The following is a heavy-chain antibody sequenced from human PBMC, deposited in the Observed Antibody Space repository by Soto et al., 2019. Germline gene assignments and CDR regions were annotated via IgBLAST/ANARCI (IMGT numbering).Heavy chain of an antibody. CDR1: GFTFSSYW. CDR3: ARGPPYYYYYGMDV. CDR2: IKQDGSEK. J-gene: IGHJ6*02. Sequence: PGGSLRLSCAASGFTFSSYWMSWVRQAPGKGLEWVANIKQDGSEKYYVDSVKGRFTISRDNAKNSLYLQMNSLRAEDTAVYYCARGPPYYYYYGMDVWGQGTTVTVSS. V-gene: IGHV3-7*03.